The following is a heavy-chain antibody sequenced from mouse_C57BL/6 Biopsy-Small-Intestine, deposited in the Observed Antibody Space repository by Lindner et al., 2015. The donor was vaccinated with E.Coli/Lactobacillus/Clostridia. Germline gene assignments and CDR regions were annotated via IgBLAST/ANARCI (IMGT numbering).Heavy chain of an antibody. Sequence: EVQLAGVWRGLVQPKGSLKLSCAASGFSFNTYAMNWVRQAPGKGLEWVARIRSKSNNYATYYADSVKDRFTVSRDDSESMLYLQMNNLKTEDTAMYYCVRLDDGYYGAYWGQGTLVTVSA. J-gene: IGHJ3*01. CDR2: IRSKSNNYAT. CDR3: VRLDDGYYGAY. D-gene: IGHD2-3*01. CDR1: GFSFNTYA. V-gene: IGHV10-1*01.